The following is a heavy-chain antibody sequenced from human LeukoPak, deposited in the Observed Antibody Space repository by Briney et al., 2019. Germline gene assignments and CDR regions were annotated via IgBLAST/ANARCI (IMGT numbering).Heavy chain of an antibody. D-gene: IGHD4-17*01. CDR3: ARGRAVTFSRNYYYYGMDV. CDR2: INHSGST. V-gene: IGHV4-34*01. CDR1: GGSFSGYY. J-gene: IGHJ6*02. Sequence: SETLSLTCAVYGGSFSGYYWSWIRQPPGKGLERIGEINHSGSTNYNPSLKSRVTISVDTSKNQFSLKLSSVTAADTAVYYCARGRAVTFSRNYYYYGMDVWGQGTTVTVSS.